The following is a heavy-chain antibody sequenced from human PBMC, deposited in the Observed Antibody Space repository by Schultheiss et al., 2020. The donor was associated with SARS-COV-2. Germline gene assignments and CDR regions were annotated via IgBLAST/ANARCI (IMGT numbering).Heavy chain of an antibody. CDR3: ARNYPISRFRGDYYYYGMDV. Sequence: GGSLRLSCAAFGFTFSSYAMSWVRQAPGKGLEWVSAISGSGGSTYYADSVKGRFTISRDNSKNTLYLQMNSLRAEDTAVYYCARNYPISRFRGDYYYYGMDVWGQGTTVTVSS. V-gene: IGHV3-23*01. J-gene: IGHJ6*02. CDR2: ISGSGGST. D-gene: IGHD3-16*02. CDR1: GFTFSSYA.